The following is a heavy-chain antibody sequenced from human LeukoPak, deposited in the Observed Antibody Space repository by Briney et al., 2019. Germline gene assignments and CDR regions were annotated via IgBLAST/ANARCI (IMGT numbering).Heavy chain of an antibody. D-gene: IGHD6-13*01. Sequence: GGSLRLSCAASGFTFSSYGMHWVRQAPGKGLEWVAFIRYDGSNKYYADSVKGRFTISRDNSKNTLYLQMNSLRAEDTAVYYCAKEVLAAAGFFDYWGQGTLVTVSS. CDR2: IRYDGSNK. CDR3: AKEVLAAAGFFDY. V-gene: IGHV3-30*02. CDR1: GFTFSSYG. J-gene: IGHJ4*02.